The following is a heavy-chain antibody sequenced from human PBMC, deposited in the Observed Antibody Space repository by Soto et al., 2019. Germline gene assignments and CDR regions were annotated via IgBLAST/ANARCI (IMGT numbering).Heavy chain of an antibody. CDR3: ASNSPEWDYSNYARIKNYCYYGMDV. D-gene: IGHD4-4*01. Sequence: QVQLVQSGAEVKKPGSSVKVSCKASGGTFSSYAISWVRQAPGQGLEWMGGIIPIFGTANYAQKFQGRVTITADESTSTAYMELSSLRSEDTAVYYCASNSPEWDYSNYARIKNYCYYGMDVWGQGTTVTVSS. CDR1: GGTFSSYA. V-gene: IGHV1-69*12. CDR2: IIPIFGTA. J-gene: IGHJ6*02.